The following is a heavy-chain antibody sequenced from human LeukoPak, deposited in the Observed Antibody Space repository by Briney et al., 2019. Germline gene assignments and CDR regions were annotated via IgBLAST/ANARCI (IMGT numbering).Heavy chain of an antibody. CDR1: GGSFSDYF. CDR2: ISHSGST. J-gene: IGHJ4*02. D-gene: IGHD6-19*01. V-gene: IGHV4-34*01. CDR3: ARERSGWSYFDY. Sequence: SETLSLTCAVYGGSFSDYFWSWIRQPPGKGLEWIGEISHSGSTTYNPSLRSRVTISGDTSKNQFSLKLSSVTAADTAVYYCARERSGWSYFDYWGQGTLVTVSS.